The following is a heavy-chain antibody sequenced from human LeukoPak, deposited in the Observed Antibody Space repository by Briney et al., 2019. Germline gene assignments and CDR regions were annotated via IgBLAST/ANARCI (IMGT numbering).Heavy chain of an antibody. CDR2: INPNSGGT. CDR3: ARARRITIFGVVIPFDY. D-gene: IGHD3-3*01. J-gene: IGHJ4*02. Sequence: ASVKVSCKASGYTFTGYYMHWVRQAPGQGLEWMGWINPNSGGTNYAQKFQGRVTMTRDTSISTAYMELSRLRSDDTAVYYCARARRITIFGVVIPFDYWGQGTLVTVSS. CDR1: GYTFTGYY. V-gene: IGHV1-2*02.